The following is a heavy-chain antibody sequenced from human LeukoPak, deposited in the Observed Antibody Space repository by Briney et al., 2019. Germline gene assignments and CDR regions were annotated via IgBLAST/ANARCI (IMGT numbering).Heavy chain of an antibody. CDR3: AMSTVVISAFDI. D-gene: IGHD4-23*01. CDR1: GGTFSSYA. V-gene: IGHV1-69*13. Sequence: ASVKVSCKASGGTFSSYAISWVRQAPGQGLEWMGGIIPIFGTANYAQKFQGRVTITADESTSTAYMELRSLRSDDTAVYYCAMSTVVISAFDIWGQGTMVTVSS. CDR2: IIPIFGTA. J-gene: IGHJ3*02.